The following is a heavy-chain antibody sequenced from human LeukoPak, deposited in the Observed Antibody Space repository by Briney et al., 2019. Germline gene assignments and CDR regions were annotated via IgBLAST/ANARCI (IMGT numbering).Heavy chain of an antibody. V-gene: IGHV4-4*07. J-gene: IGHJ4*02. Sequence: SSETLSLTCTVSSGSINSYYWGWVRQPAGKGLEWIGRIYTTGTTNYSPSLKSRLSMSIDTSTNQFSLTLRSVTAADTAVYYCGRQGYTASYYFLDSWSQGTLVTVSS. CDR1: SGSINSYY. D-gene: IGHD1-26*01. CDR3: GRQGYTASYYFLDS. CDR2: IYTTGTT.